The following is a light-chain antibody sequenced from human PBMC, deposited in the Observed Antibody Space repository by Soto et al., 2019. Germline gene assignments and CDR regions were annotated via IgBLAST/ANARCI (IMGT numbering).Light chain of an antibody. CDR2: EVS. Sequence: QSALTQPASVSGSPGQSITISCTGTSSDIGGGYNYVSWYQQHPGKAPKLMIYEVSNRPSGVSNRFSGSKSGNTASLTISGLQAEDEADYYCCSYAGSSTAIFGGGTKLTVL. CDR3: CSYAGSSTAI. CDR1: SSDIGGGYNY. J-gene: IGLJ2*01. V-gene: IGLV2-14*01.